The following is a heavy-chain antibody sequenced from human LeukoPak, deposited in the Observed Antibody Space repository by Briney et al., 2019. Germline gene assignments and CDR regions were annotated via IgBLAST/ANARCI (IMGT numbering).Heavy chain of an antibody. J-gene: IGHJ4*02. D-gene: IGHD2-2*01. Sequence: PGGSLRLSCAASGFTFSSYGMHWVRQAPGKGLEWVAVISYDGSNKYYADSVKGRFTISRDNSKNTLYLQMNSLRAEDTAVYYCAKMGVWEVPAAYDFDYWGQGALVTVSS. V-gene: IGHV3-30*18. CDR3: AKMGVWEVPAAYDFDY. CDR1: GFTFSSYG. CDR2: ISYDGSNK.